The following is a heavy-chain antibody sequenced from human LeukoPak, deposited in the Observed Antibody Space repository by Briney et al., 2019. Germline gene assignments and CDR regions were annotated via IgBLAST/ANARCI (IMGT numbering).Heavy chain of an antibody. CDR3: AKGFLGGTDQYFDS. Sequence: GGSLRLSCEASGSTVSSYAMNWVRQAPGKGLEWVSAIGSGGGSTDYADSVQGRFTISRDNSKSTLYLQMNSLRAEDTAVYYCAKGFLGGTDQYFDSWGQGTLATVSS. J-gene: IGHJ4*02. CDR2: IGSGGGST. CDR1: GSTVSSYA. D-gene: IGHD6-19*01. V-gene: IGHV3-23*01.